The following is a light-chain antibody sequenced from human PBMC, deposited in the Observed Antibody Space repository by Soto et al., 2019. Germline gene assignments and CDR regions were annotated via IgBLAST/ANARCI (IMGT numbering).Light chain of an antibody. CDR1: QVIHHF. J-gene: IGKJ1*01. CDR3: HQTYITPLT. Sequence: DIQMTQSPSSLSASIGDRVTITCRSSQVIHHFLHWCQQKPGKAPKILIFDASSLQSGVSSRFSGSGSGTEFTLTISSLQPEAFATYYFHQTYITPLTFGHGTKVELK. CDR2: DAS. V-gene: IGKV1-39*01.